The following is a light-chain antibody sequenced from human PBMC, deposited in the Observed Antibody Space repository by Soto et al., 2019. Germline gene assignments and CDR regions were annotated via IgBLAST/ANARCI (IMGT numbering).Light chain of an antibody. CDR2: DAS. V-gene: IGKV1-5*01. J-gene: IGKJ1*01. Sequence: IHMTQSPSTLSASVLYRVTITFLSSQSISVWLALYQQKPGKAPKLLIYDASTLETGVPSRFSGSGSGREFTLTISGLQPDDFATYYCQHCDTGWPFGQGTKVDIK. CDR1: QSISVW. CDR3: QHCDTGWP.